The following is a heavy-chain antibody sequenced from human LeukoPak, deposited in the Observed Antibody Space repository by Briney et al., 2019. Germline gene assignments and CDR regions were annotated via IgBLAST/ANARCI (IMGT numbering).Heavy chain of an antibody. D-gene: IGHD1-26*01. CDR2: ISGSGGAT. J-gene: IGHJ3*02. CDR1: GLTFSSHA. Sequence: GGSLRLSCTASGLTFSSHAMTWVRQAPGKGLEWVSSISGSGGATYYADSLKGRFTISRDNSKNSLYLQMNSLRAEDTAVYYCATVRGWELLIHAFDIWGQGTMVTVSS. CDR3: ATVRGWELLIHAFDI. V-gene: IGHV3-23*01.